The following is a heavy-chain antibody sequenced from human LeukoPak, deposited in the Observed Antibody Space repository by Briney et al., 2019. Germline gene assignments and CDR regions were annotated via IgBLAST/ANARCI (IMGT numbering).Heavy chain of an antibody. CDR2: IYPGDSDT. Sequence: AGESLKISCKGSGYSFSTYWIAWVRQMPGKGLEWMGSIYPGDSDTRYSPSFQGQVTISADKSISTAYLQWSSLKASDTAMYYCARHINSGTFRWFDPWGQGTLVTVSS. CDR3: ARHINSGTFRWFDP. CDR1: GYSFSTYW. J-gene: IGHJ5*02. D-gene: IGHD1-1*01. V-gene: IGHV5-51*01.